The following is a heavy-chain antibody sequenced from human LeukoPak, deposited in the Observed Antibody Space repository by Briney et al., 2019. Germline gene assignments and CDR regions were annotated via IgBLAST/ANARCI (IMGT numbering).Heavy chain of an antibody. Sequence: GGSLRLSCAASGFPFIDAWMSWVRQTPGKGPEWLGRIKSKGGGGTTDYAAPVKGRFTISRDDSKNTLFLQMNSLRAEDTAVYYCGRGGEVEMATFDYWGQGTPVTVSS. D-gene: IGHD5-24*01. V-gene: IGHV3-15*01. CDR3: GRGGEVEMATFDY. CDR1: GFPFIDAW. CDR2: IKSKGGGGTT. J-gene: IGHJ4*02.